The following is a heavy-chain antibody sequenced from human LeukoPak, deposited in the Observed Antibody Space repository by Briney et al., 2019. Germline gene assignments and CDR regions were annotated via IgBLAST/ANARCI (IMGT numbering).Heavy chain of an antibody. J-gene: IGHJ4*02. V-gene: IGHV1-69*08. CDR3: ARERYYDSIGHNTWYYYDY. CDR1: GGTFVSST. CDR2: IIPMFGTA. Sequence: ASVKVSCKPSGGTFVSSTFSWVRQAPGQGLEWMGRIIPMFGTANYAQKFQGRVTITADKSTNTAYMELSSLRSEDSAVYYCARERYYDSIGHNTWYYYDYWGQGALVTVSS. D-gene: IGHD3-22*01.